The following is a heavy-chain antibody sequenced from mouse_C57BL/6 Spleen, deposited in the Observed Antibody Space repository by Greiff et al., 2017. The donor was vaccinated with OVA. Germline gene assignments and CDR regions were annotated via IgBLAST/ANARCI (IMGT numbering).Heavy chain of an antibody. Sequence: QVQLQQPGAELVMPGASVKLSCKASGYTFTSYWMHWVKQRPGQGLEWIGEIDPSDSYTNYNQKFKGKSTLTVDKSSSTAYMQLSSLTSEDSAVYYCARRGYDAFAYWGQGTLVTVSA. V-gene: IGHV1-69*01. CDR1: GYTFTSYW. CDR3: ARRGYDAFAY. CDR2: IDPSDSYT. D-gene: IGHD2-2*01. J-gene: IGHJ3*01.